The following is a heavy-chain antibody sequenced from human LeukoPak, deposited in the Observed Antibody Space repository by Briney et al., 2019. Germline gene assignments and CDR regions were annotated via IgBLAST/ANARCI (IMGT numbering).Heavy chain of an antibody. CDR1: VYTFTDYY. Sequence: ASVREALMESVYTFTDYYIHWVRPTPGQGRAWMGWINPYSGGTNYAQKFQGRVTMTRDTSISTAYMKLSRLRSDDTAVDYCARPWVYSSGWDPPAFDIWGQGTMVTVSS. CDR3: ARPWVYSSGWDPPAFDI. CDR2: INPYSGGT. V-gene: IGHV1-2*02. J-gene: IGHJ3*02. D-gene: IGHD6-19*01.